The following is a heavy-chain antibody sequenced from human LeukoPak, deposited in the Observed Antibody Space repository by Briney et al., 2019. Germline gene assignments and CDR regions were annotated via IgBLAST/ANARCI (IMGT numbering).Heavy chain of an antibody. CDR1: GFTFSRYS. CDR3: ARWGDGFDI. V-gene: IGHV3-48*02. J-gene: IGHJ3*02. CDR2: ISTSSSSI. D-gene: IGHD7-27*01. Sequence: GGSLRLSCGASGFTFSRYSMNWVRQAPGKGLEWVSYISTSSSSIYYTDSVKGRFTNSRDNAKNSLYLQLNSLRDEDTAVYYCARWGDGFDIWGQGTMVTVSS.